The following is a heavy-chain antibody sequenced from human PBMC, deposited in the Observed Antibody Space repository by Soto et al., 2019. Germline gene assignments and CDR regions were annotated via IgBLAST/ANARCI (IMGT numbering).Heavy chain of an antibody. CDR2: ISPSGVST. CDR3: ARALTMYGRFDY. V-gene: IGHV1-46*01. CDR1: GYTFTNYY. J-gene: IGHJ4*02. D-gene: IGHD2-8*01. Sequence: QVQLVQSGAEVKKPGASVKVSCKASGYTFTNYYIHWVRQAPGQGLEWMGVISPSGVSTSYAQKFQGRITMTTDTSTSTVDMEVSSLTFEDTAVYYCARALTMYGRFDYWGQGTLVTVSS.